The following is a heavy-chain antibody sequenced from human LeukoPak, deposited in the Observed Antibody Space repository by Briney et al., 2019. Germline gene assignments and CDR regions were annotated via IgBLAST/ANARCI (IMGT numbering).Heavy chain of an antibody. V-gene: IGHV3-23*01. J-gene: IGHJ6*02. D-gene: IGHD5-18*01. CDR2: ISGSGGST. Sequence: GGSLRLSCAASGFTFSSYAMSWVRQAPGKGLEWVSAISGSGGSTYYADSVKGRFTISRDNSKNTLYLQMNSLRAEDTAVYYCAKRPGYSYGRSLYYYGMDVWGQGTTVTVSS. CDR1: GFTFSSYA. CDR3: AKRPGYSYGRSLYYYGMDV.